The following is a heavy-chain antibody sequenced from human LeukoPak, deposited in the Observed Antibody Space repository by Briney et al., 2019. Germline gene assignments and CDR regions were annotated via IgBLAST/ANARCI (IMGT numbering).Heavy chain of an antibody. V-gene: IGHV3-23*01. CDR1: GFSLSSYA. D-gene: IGHD2-21*01. Sequence: PGGSLRLSCAASGFSLSSYAMSWVRQAPGKGLEWVSAISSTDASTYHADSVGGRFAISRDSSKNTLYLQMNSLRAEDADVYYCAKAPVTSCRGAYCYPFDYWGQGTLVTVSS. CDR2: ISSTDAST. CDR3: AKAPVTSCRGAYCYPFDY. J-gene: IGHJ4*02.